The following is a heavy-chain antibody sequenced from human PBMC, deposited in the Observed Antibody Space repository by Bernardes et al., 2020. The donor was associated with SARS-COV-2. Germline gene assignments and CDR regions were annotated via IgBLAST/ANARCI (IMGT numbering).Heavy chain of an antibody. V-gene: IGHV4-34*01. Sequence: SETLSLTCAVYGGSFSGYYWSWIRQPPGKGLEWIGEINHSGSTNYNPSLKSRVTISVDTSKNQFSLKLSSVTAADTAVYYCARVESVAGTPYFDYWGQGTLVTVSS. CDR1: GGSFSGYY. CDR3: ARVESVAGTPYFDY. D-gene: IGHD6-19*01. J-gene: IGHJ4*02. CDR2: INHSGST.